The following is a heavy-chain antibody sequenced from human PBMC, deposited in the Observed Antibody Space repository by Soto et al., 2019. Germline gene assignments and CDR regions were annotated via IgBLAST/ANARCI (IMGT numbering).Heavy chain of an antibody. CDR2: ISGSGGST. V-gene: IGHV3-23*01. CDR1: GFTFSSYA. D-gene: IGHD3-22*01. Sequence: GGSLRLSCAASGFTFSSYAMSWVRQVPGKGLEWVSAISGSGGSTYYADSVKGRFTISRDNSKNTLYLQMNSLRAEDTAVYYCAKDGLYYYDSSGYSDYWGQGTLVTVSS. CDR3: AKDGLYYYDSSGYSDY. J-gene: IGHJ4*02.